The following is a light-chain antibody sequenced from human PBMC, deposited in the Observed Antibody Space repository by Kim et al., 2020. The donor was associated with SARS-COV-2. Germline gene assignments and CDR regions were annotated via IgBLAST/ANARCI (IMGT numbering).Light chain of an antibody. V-gene: IGKV1-5*03. J-gene: IGKJ2*01. CDR2: QTS. Sequence: SASIGDRVTITCRASQSIGTWLAWYQQKPGKAPKLLIYQTSRLESVVPSTFSGSGSGAEFTLTISSLQPDDFATYYCQQYNRYPYIFGQGTKLEI. CDR1: QSIGTW. CDR3: QQYNRYPYI.